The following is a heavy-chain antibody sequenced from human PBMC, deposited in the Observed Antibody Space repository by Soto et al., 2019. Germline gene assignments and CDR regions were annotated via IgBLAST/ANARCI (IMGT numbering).Heavy chain of an antibody. D-gene: IGHD3-22*01. V-gene: IGHV3-30-3*01. CDR2: ISYDGSNK. J-gene: IGHJ4*02. CDR3: ARDSGWGDDYDSSGRARGFDD. Sequence: SLIPSCAASGFTFSSYAMHWVRQAPGKGLEWVAVISYDGSNKYYADSVKGRFTISRDNSKNTLYLQMNSLRAEDTAVYYCARDSGWGDDYDSSGRARGFDDWGQGTLVTVSS. CDR1: GFTFSSYA.